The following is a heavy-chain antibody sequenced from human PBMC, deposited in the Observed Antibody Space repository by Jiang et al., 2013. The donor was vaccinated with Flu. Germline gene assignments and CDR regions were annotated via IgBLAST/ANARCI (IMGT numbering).Heavy chain of an antibody. CDR3: AKDFLSLYYYDSSGYYSYYYGMDV. V-gene: IGHV3-30*02. J-gene: IGHJ6*02. D-gene: IGHD3-22*01. CDR2: IRYDGSNK. CDR1: GFTFSSYG. Sequence: AASGFTFSSYGMHWSARLQARGWSGLSFIRYDGSNKYYADSVKGRFTISRDNSKNTLFLQMNSLRAEDTAVYFCAKDFLSLYYYDSSGYYSYYYGMDVWGQGTTVTVSS.